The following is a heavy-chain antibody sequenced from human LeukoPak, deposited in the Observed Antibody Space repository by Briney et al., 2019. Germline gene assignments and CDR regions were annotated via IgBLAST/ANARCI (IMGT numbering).Heavy chain of an antibody. V-gene: IGHV3-23*01. CDR3: AKQYDFWSGPLSRTRFDY. D-gene: IGHD3-3*01. Sequence: GGSLRLSCAASGFTFSSYAMSWVRQAPGKGLEWVSAISGSGGSTYYADSVKGRFTISRDNSKNTLYLQMNSLRAEDTAVYYCAKQYDFWSGPLSRTRFDYWGQGTLVAVSS. CDR1: GFTFSSYA. CDR2: ISGSGGST. J-gene: IGHJ4*02.